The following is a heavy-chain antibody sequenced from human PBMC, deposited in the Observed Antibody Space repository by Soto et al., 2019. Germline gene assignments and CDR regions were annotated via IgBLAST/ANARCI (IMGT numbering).Heavy chain of an antibody. CDR2: ISLYSDGT. V-gene: IGHV1-18*01. CDR3: ARVVPGAEAWFGP. J-gene: IGHJ5*02. D-gene: IGHD2-2*01. CDR1: GYTFSNYG. Sequence: QVQLVQSGGEVKRPGASVKVSCKTSGYTFSNYGITWVRQAPGQPLEWLGWISLYSDGTNYAQKFQGRVSMTTGTSTTTASMELRSLRSDDTAVYYCARVVPGAEAWFGPWGQGTLVTVSS.